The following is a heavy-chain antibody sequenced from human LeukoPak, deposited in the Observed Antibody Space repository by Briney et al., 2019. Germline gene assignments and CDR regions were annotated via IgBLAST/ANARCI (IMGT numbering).Heavy chain of an antibody. CDR3: ARDRGVVRNYYGSGSYYFRSGFDY. CDR1: GGSISSGSYY. Sequence: PSETLSLTCTVSGGSISSGSYYWSWIRQPAGKGLEWIGQIFPSRSTDYNPSLKSRVTISVDTSKNQFSLKLSSVTAADTAVYYCARDRGVVRNYYGSGSYYFRSGFDYWGQGTLVTVSS. V-gene: IGHV4-61*10. J-gene: IGHJ4*02. CDR2: IFPSRST. D-gene: IGHD3-10*01.